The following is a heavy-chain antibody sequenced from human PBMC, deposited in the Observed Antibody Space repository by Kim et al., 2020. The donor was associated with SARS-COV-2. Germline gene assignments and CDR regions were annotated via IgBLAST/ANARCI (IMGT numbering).Heavy chain of an antibody. CDR3: ATAIAVAGTTIYYYYGMDV. J-gene: IGHJ6*02. CDR1: GYTLTELS. CDR2: FDPEDGET. D-gene: IGHD6-19*01. Sequence: ASVKVSCKVSGYTLTELSMHWVRQAPGKGLEWMGGFDPEDGETIYAQKFQGRVTMTEDTSTDTAYMELSSLRSEDTAVYYCATAIAVAGTTIYYYYGMDVWGRGTTVTVSS. V-gene: IGHV1-24*01.